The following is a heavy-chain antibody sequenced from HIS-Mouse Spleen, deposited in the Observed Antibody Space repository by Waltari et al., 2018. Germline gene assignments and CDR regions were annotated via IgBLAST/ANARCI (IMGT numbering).Heavy chain of an antibody. V-gene: IGHV4-59*08. J-gene: IGHJ3*02. Sequence: QVQLQESGPGLVKPSETLSLTCPASAGSISSYYWSWLRQPPGKGLEWIGYIYYSGSTNYNPSLKSRVTISVDTSKNQFSLKLSSVTAADTAVYYCARVYDFWSGYYAFDIWGQGTMVTVSS. D-gene: IGHD3-3*01. CDR3: ARVYDFWSGYYAFDI. CDR2: IYYSGST. CDR1: AGSISSYY.